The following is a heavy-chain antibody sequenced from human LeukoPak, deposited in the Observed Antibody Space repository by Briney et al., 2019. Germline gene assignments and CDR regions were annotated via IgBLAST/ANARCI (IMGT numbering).Heavy chain of an antibody. Sequence: PSETLSLTCAVYGASFSGYYWSWIRQPPGKGLEWIGEINHSGSTNYNPSLKSRVTISVDTSKNQFSLKLSSVTAADTAVYYCARDRVTGYCSGGSCYRFDPWGQGTLVTVSS. D-gene: IGHD2-15*01. V-gene: IGHV4-34*01. J-gene: IGHJ5*02. CDR2: INHSGST. CDR1: GASFSGYY. CDR3: ARDRVTGYCSGGSCYRFDP.